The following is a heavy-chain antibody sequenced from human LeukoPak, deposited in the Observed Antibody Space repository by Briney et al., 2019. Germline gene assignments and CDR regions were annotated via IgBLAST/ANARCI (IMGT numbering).Heavy chain of an antibody. J-gene: IGHJ4*02. Sequence: PGGSLRLSCAASGFTFSSCGMTWVRQAPGKGLEWVSSISGSDGGTYYADSVKGRFTISRDNSKNTLYLQMNSLRAEDTAIYYCAREGPRGNSQFDYWGQGTLVTVSS. V-gene: IGHV3-23*01. D-gene: IGHD2/OR15-2a*01. CDR1: GFTFSSCG. CDR2: ISGSDGGT. CDR3: AREGPRGNSQFDY.